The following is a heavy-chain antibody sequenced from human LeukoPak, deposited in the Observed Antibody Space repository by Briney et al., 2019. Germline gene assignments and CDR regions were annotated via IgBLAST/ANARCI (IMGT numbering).Heavy chain of an antibody. Sequence: ASVKVSCKASGFTFTDYYIHWVRQAPGQGLEWLGWINPISGATNSAQGFHGRVTVTTDTSASTAYMELSGLRSDDTALYYCASEPLSAYSPSAGVDFWGQGTLVTVSS. CDR1: GFTFTDYY. J-gene: IGHJ4*02. CDR3: ASEPLSAYSPSAGVDF. D-gene: IGHD2-21*01. V-gene: IGHV1-2*02. CDR2: INPISGAT.